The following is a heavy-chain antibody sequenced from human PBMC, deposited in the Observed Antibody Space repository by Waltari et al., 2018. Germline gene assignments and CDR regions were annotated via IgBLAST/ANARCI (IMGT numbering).Heavy chain of an antibody. CDR3: AKEADSGSYYEAFDI. J-gene: IGHJ3*02. V-gene: IGHV3-30*18. Sequence: QVQLVESGGGVVQPGRSLRLSCAASGFTFSSYGMHWVRQAPGKGLEWLAVIWYDGSNKDYADSVKGRFTISSDNSKNTLYLQMNSLGAEDTAMYYCAKEADSGSYYEAFDIWGQGTMVTVSS. D-gene: IGHD1-26*01. CDR2: IWYDGSNK. CDR1: GFTFSSYG.